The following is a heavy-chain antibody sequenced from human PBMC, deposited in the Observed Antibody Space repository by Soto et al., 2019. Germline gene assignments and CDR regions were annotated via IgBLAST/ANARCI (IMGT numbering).Heavy chain of an antibody. CDR1: GGSFSGYY. V-gene: IGHV4-34*01. CDR3: ARERGVMVRGVITPYYYYYGMDV. CDR2: INHSGST. Sequence: SETLSLTCAVYGGSFSGYYWSWIRQPPGKGLEWIGEINHSGSTNYNPSLKSRVTISVDTSKNQFSLKLSSVTAADTAVYYCARERGVMVRGVITPYYYYYGMDVWGQGTTVTVSS. J-gene: IGHJ6*02. D-gene: IGHD3-10*01.